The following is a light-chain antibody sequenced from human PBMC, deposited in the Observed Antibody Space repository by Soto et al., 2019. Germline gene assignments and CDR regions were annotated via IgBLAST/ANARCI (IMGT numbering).Light chain of an antibody. V-gene: IGKV1-5*01. Sequence: DIQMTQSPSTLSGSVGDRFTITCRASQSISSWLAWYQQKPGKAPKLLIYDASSLESGVPSRFSGSGSGTEFTLTISSLQPDDFATYYCQQYNSYRWTFGQGTKVDIK. CDR3: QQYNSYRWT. CDR1: QSISSW. CDR2: DAS. J-gene: IGKJ1*01.